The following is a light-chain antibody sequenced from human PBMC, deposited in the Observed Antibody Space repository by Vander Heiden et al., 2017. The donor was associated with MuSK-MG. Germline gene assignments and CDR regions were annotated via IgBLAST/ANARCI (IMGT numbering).Light chain of an antibody. J-gene: IGLJ1*01. CDR3: ATYMSSDIYV. CDR2: TTN. V-gene: IGLV8-61*01. Sequence: QPVVAEEPSFSVSPGGTVTLTCALSSGSVSTSFYPSWYQQTPGPDPLMLRYTTNTRSFGVPDRVSGSILGTNAAITLTAAQTEDDAYYECATYMSSDIYVFGTGTKVTVL. CDR1: SGSVSTSFY.